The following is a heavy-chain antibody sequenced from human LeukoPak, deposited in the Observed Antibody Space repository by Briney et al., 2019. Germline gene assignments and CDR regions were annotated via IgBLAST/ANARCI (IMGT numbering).Heavy chain of an antibody. Sequence: SVKVSCKASGGTFNSYAISWVRQAPGQGLEWMGGIMPLFGTANYAQEFQGRVTFTTDESAPTAYMEVSSLRYEDTAVYYCASGSLGDGYGVGDYYQYMDVWGKGTTVTVSS. CDR2: IMPLFGTA. J-gene: IGHJ6*03. D-gene: IGHD5-24*01. CDR1: GGTFNSYA. V-gene: IGHV1-69*05. CDR3: ASGSLGDGYGVGDYYQYMDV.